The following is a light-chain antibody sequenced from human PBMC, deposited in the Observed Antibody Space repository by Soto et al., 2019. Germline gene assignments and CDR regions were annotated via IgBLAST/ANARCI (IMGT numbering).Light chain of an antibody. CDR3: QPSYRSAYS. Sequence: DIQMTQSPSSLSASVGDTVTITCRASQSISNYLNWYQQKPGKAPTLLINAASGLQSGVPSRFNGSGSGTVFRLTVTSLQPEGLATCYCQPSYRSAYSFGQGTKLEIK. CDR2: AAS. V-gene: IGKV1-39*01. J-gene: IGKJ2*03. CDR1: QSISNY.